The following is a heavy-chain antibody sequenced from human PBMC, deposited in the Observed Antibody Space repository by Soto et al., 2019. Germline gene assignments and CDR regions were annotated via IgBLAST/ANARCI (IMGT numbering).Heavy chain of an antibody. CDR1: GGTFSSYA. J-gene: IGHJ6*02. CDR2: IIPIFGTA. Sequence: QVQLVQSGAEVKKPGSSVKVSCKASGGTFSSYAISWVRQAPGQGLEWMGGIIPIFGTANYAQKFQGRVTITADESTSTAYMELSSLRSEDTAVYYCARVVRFLPPGGNYYYGMDVWGQGTKVTVSS. V-gene: IGHV1-69*01. D-gene: IGHD3-3*01. CDR3: ARVVRFLPPGGNYYYGMDV.